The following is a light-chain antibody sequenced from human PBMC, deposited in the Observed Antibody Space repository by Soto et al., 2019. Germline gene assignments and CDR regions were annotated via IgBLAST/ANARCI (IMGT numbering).Light chain of an antibody. CDR2: ETS. Sequence: DVQMTQAPSSMSSSVGDRVTITCRASHSISKWLAWYQQKPGRAPKLLIFETSSLEDGVPSRFSGSGTGTEFSLTITNLQPDDFATYYCQQYKDYWTFGQGTKVDIK. CDR3: QQYKDYWT. CDR1: HSISKW. V-gene: IGKV1-5*03. J-gene: IGKJ1*01.